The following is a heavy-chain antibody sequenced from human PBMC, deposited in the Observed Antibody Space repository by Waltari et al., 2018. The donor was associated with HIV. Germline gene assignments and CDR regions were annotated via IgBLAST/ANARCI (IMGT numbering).Heavy chain of an antibody. CDR1: GFTFSSYN. CDR3: ARTTHGIDF. D-gene: IGHD1-1*01. Sequence: EVQLVESGGGLVQPGGSLRLSCVASGFTFSSYNMNWVRQAPGKGLEWLSYITSSGYTIYYADSVEGRFTVSRDNAKNSLYLQMNSLRAEDTAVYYCARTTHGIDFWCQGTLVTVSS. CDR2: ITSSGYTI. V-gene: IGHV3-48*04. J-gene: IGHJ4*02.